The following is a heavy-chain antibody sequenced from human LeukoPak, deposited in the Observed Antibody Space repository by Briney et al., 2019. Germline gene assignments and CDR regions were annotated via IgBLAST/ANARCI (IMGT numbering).Heavy chain of an antibody. Sequence: ASXKVSCKASGYTFTNYDINWVRQASGQGLEWMGWMSPNSGYTGYSQKFQGRVSITRDTSIGTAYLELSSLRSDDTAVYYCARNPYETGHFDPWGQGTLVTVSS. CDR3: ARNPYETGHFDP. CDR1: GYTFTNYD. V-gene: IGHV1-8*03. J-gene: IGHJ5*02. D-gene: IGHD3-3*01. CDR2: MSPNSGYT.